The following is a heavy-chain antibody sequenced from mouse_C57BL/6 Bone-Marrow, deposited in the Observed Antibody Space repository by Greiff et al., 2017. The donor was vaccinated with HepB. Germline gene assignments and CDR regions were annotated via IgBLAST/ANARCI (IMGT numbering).Heavy chain of an antibody. CDR1: GYTFTSYW. J-gene: IGHJ2*01. CDR3: ALLYYDYDGLDY. CDR2: IDPNSGGT. V-gene: IGHV1-62-3*01. D-gene: IGHD2-4*01. Sequence: QVQLQQPGAELVKPGASVKLSCKASGYTFTSYWMHWVKQRPGRGLEWIGRIDPNSGGTNYNQKFKGKATLTVDKSSSTAYMQLSSLTSEDSAVYYCALLYYDYDGLDYWGQGTTLTVSS.